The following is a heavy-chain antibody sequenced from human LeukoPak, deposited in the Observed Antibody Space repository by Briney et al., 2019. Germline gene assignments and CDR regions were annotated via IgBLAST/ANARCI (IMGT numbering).Heavy chain of an antibody. V-gene: IGHV3-23*01. Sequence: PGRSLRLSCAASGFTFSSHAMSWVRQAPGKGLEWVSGISGSGGTTYYADSVKGRFTISRDNSKNTLYLQMNSLRAEDTAVYYCARDLVGDTYPDYWGRGTLVTVSS. CDR2: ISGSGGTT. CDR3: ARDLVGDTYPDY. D-gene: IGHD2-2*01. CDR1: GFTFSSHA. J-gene: IGHJ4*02.